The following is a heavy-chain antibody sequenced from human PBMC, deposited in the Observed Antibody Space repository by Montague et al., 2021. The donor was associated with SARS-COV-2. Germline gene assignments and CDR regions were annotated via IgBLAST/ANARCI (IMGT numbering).Heavy chain of an antibody. Sequence: SLRLSCAASGFAFSSYWMTWVRQAPGKGLEWVANIKQDGSGEYYMDSVKGRFTISRDNGKNSLYLQMNSLRAEDTAVYYCARTGSGSYWGQGTLVTVSS. D-gene: IGHD3-10*01. CDR1: GFAFSSYW. J-gene: IGHJ4*02. CDR3: ARTGSGSY. CDR2: IKQDGSGE. V-gene: IGHV3-7*03.